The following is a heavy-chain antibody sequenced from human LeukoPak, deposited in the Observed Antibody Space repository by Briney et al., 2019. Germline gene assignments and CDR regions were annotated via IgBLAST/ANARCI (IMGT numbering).Heavy chain of an antibody. D-gene: IGHD3-9*01. CDR3: TTVYLTGEGNDY. J-gene: IGHJ4*02. Sequence: PGGSLRLSCAASGFIFSNAWMNWVRQAPGKGLEWVGRIKSKTDGGTTDYAAPVKGRFIISRDDSKNTLYLQMNSLKTEDTALYYCTTVYLTGEGNDYWGQGTLATVSS. CDR1: GFIFSNAW. CDR2: IKSKTDGGTT. V-gene: IGHV3-15*07.